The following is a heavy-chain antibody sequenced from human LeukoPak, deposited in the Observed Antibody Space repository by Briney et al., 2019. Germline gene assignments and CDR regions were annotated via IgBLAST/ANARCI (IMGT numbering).Heavy chain of an antibody. V-gene: IGHV3-30-3*01. CDR3: ARDPRDDFWSGDNWFDP. Sequence: GRSLRLSCAASGFTFSSYAMHWVRQATGKGLEWVAVISYDGSNKYYADSVKGRFTISRDNSKNTLYLQMNSLRAEDTAVYYCARDPRDDFWSGDNWFDPWGQGTLVTVSS. CDR1: GFTFSSYA. CDR2: ISYDGSNK. D-gene: IGHD3-3*01. J-gene: IGHJ5*02.